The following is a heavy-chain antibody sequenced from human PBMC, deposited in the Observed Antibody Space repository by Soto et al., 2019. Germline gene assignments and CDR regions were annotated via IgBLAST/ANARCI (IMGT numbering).Heavy chain of an antibody. Sequence: QVQLQESGPGLVKPSETLSLTCTVSGGSVSSGSYYWSWIRQPPGKGLEWIGYIYYTGTTNYNPSLKSRVTISVDTSKNQFSLKLSSVTAADTAVYYCARDYYDSNWFDPWGQGTLVTVSS. D-gene: IGHD3-22*01. CDR1: GGSVSSGSYY. CDR3: ARDYYDSNWFDP. J-gene: IGHJ5*02. CDR2: IYYTGTT. V-gene: IGHV4-61*01.